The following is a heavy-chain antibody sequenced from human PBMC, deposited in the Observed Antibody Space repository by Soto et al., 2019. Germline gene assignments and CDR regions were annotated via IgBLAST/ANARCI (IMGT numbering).Heavy chain of an antibody. CDR1: GGTFSTYA. D-gene: IGHD6-19*01. J-gene: IGHJ2*01. CDR2: IIPIFGTA. Sequence: QVQLVQSGAAVKKPGSSVKVSCKASGGTFSTYAISWVRQAPGQGLEWMGGIIPIFGTANYAQRCQGRVTITADASTSTAYMQLSSLRSEDTAVYYCAQTLGLTVAGPGRFDLWGRGTLVTVSS. CDR3: AQTLGLTVAGPGRFDL. V-gene: IGHV1-69*12.